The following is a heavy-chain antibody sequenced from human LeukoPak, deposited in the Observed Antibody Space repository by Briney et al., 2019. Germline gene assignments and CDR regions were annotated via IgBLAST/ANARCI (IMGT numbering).Heavy chain of an antibody. D-gene: IGHD2-2*01. Sequence: PGGSLRLSCAASGFTVSSNYMSWVRQAPGKGLEWVGRIRNKANSYTTEYVASVKGRFTISRDDSNNSLYLQMNSLKTEDTAVYYCVGYGYHLGSTFGYWGQGALVTVSS. CDR1: GFTVSSNY. J-gene: IGHJ4*02. CDR2: IRNKANSYTT. CDR3: VGYGYHLGSTFGY. V-gene: IGHV3-72*01.